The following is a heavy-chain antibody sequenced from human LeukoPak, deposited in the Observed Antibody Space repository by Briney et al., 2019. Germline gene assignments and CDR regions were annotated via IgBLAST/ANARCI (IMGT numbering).Heavy chain of an antibody. CDR1: GFTFSSYT. J-gene: IGHJ4*02. D-gene: IGHD1-26*01. Sequence: GGSLRLSCAASGFTFSSYTMSWVRQAPAKGLEWVSSFTSSSSSIYYADSVKGRFTISRDNAKNSLYLQLNSLRAEDTAVYYWARGWGFYYFDAWGQGTLVTVSS. CDR3: ARGWGFYYFDA. V-gene: IGHV3-21*01. CDR2: FTSSSSSI.